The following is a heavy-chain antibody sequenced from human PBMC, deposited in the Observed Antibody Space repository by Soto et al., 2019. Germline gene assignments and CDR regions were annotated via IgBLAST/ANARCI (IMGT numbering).Heavy chain of an antibody. D-gene: IGHD3-3*01. CDR2: ISYDGSNK. CDR3: AKEGYDFWSGYYMAPNWFDP. CDR1: GFTFSSYG. Sequence: GGSLRLSCAASGFTFSSYGMHWVRQAPGKGLEWVAVISYDGSNKYYADSVKGRFTISRDNSKNTLYLQMNSLSAEDTAVYYCAKEGYDFWSGYYMAPNWFDPWGQGTLVTVSS. V-gene: IGHV3-30*18. J-gene: IGHJ5*02.